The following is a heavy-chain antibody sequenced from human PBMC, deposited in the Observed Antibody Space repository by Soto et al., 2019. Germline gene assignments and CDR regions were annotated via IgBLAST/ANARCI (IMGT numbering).Heavy chain of an antibody. CDR3: ARGGGYYDDAFDI. CDR1: GGSISSYY. J-gene: IGHJ3*02. D-gene: IGHD3-22*01. V-gene: IGHV4-59*01. CDR2: IFYSGST. Sequence: NPSETLSLTCTVSGGSISSYYWSWIRQPPGKGLEWIGYIFYSGSTNYNPSLKSRVTISEDTSKNQFSLKLTSVTAADTAVYYCARGGGYYDDAFDIWGQGTMVTVSS.